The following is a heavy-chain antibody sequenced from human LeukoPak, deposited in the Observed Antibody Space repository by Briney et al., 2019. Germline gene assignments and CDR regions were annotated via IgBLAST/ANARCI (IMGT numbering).Heavy chain of an antibody. CDR1: GGSISSYY. J-gene: IGHJ5*02. CDR3: ARETVFRIDP. Sequence: PSETLSLTCTVSGGSISSYYWSWIRQPPGKGLEWIGYIYYSGSTNYNPSLKSRVVISVDTSKNQISLNLSSVTAVDTAVYYCARETVFRIDPWGQGTLVTVTS. V-gene: IGHV4-59*12. D-gene: IGHD1-14*01. CDR2: IYYSGST.